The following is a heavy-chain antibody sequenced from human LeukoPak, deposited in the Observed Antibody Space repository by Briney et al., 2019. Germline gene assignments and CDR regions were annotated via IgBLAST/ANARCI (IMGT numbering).Heavy chain of an antibody. V-gene: IGHV3-7*01. Sequence: PGGTLRLSCAASGFAFSIDWMTWGRQAPGKGLGRGANIKRDGSLTHYVDSVKGRFTISRDNAKNTLYLQMNSLTVDYSAVYYCAGDQSPQIDGIYYDAFDIWGQGTMVTVAS. CDR3: AGDQSPQIDGIYYDAFDI. J-gene: IGHJ3*02. CDR1: GFAFSIDW. D-gene: IGHD1-26*01. CDR2: IKRDGSLT.